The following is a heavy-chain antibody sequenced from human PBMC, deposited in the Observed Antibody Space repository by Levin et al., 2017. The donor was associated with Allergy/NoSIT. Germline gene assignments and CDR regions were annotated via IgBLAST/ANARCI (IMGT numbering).Heavy chain of an antibody. Sequence: GREKYYVDSVRGRFTISRDNDENSLYLQMNSLRSEDTAVYYCARTGDPYDSSGYVDYWGQGNLVTVSS. J-gene: IGHJ4*02. CDR3: ARTGDPYDSSGYVDY. CDR2: GREK. D-gene: IGHD3-22*01. V-gene: IGHV3-7*04.